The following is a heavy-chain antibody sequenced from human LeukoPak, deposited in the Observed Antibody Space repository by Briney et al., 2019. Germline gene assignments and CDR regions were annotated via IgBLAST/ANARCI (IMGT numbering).Heavy chain of an antibody. Sequence: GGSLRLSCAASGFTFKNAWMSWVRQAPGKGLVWVSRINNDGRSTSYAGSVNGRFTISRDNAKNTLYLQMNSLGAEYTAVYYCARDNEYCTGGTCRLDYWGEGALVTVSS. V-gene: IGHV3-74*01. CDR1: GFTFKNAW. J-gene: IGHJ4*02. CDR3: ARDNEYCTGGTCRLDY. CDR2: INNDGRST. D-gene: IGHD2-15*01.